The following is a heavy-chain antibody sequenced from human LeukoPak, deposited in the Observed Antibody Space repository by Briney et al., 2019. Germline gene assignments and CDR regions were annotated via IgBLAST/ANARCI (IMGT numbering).Heavy chain of an antibody. D-gene: IGHD2-2*01. V-gene: IGHV3-30*04. CDR2: ISYDGSNK. Sequence: SGGSLRLSCAASGFTFSSYAMHWVRQAPGKGLEWAAVISYDGSNKYYADSVKGRFTISRDNSKNTLYLQMNSLRAEDTAVYYCARVGVVVPATDYWGQGTLVTVSS. CDR1: GFTFSSYA. J-gene: IGHJ4*02. CDR3: ARVGVVVPATDY.